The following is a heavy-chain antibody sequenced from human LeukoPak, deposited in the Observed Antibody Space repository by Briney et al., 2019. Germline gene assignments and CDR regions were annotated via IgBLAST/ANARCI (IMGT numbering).Heavy chain of an antibody. D-gene: IGHD3-10*01. CDR3: ATGRRITMVRGATSFDY. Sequence: GGSLRLSCAASGFTFSSYAMHWVRQAPGKGLEWVGVITYDGSNKYYADSVKGRFTISRDNSKNTLYLQMNSLRAEDAAVYYCATGRRITMVRGATSFDYWGQGTLVTVSS. V-gene: IGHV3-30-3*01. CDR2: ITYDGSNK. CDR1: GFTFSSYA. J-gene: IGHJ4*02.